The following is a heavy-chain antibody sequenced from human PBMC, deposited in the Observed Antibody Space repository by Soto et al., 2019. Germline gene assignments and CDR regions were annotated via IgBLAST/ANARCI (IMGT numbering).Heavy chain of an antibody. CDR2: IYNSGST. CDR1: GGSISSSSYY. CDR3: ARDDTYYGMDV. J-gene: IGHJ6*02. D-gene: IGHD3-9*01. Sequence: SETLSLTCSVSGGSISSSSYYWGWIRQPPGKGLEWIGSIYNSGSTYYNPSLKSRVTISVDTSKNQSSLKLNSVTAADTAVYYCARDDTYYGMDVWGQGTTVTVSS. V-gene: IGHV4-39*01.